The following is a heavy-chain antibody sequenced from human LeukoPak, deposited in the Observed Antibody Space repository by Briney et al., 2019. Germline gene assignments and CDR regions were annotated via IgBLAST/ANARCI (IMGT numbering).Heavy chain of an antibody. V-gene: IGHV1-24*01. CDR2: LSPRDGET. CDR1: GCTLTTIS. J-gene: IGHJ4*02. D-gene: IGHD3-10*01. CDR3: ATGAMVYDF. Sequence: ASVKVSCTVSGCTLTTISIDWVRQAPGKGLEWMGSLSPRDGETSHAQKFKGRFNMTADTATDIAYMEMSSLESGDTAVYYCATGAMVYDFWGQGTLVTVSS.